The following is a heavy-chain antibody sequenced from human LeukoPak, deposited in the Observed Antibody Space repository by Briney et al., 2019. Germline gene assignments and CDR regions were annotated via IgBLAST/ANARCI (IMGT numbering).Heavy chain of an antibody. J-gene: IGHJ4*02. CDR1: GYTFTGYY. D-gene: IGHD5-18*01. CDR3: ARDRGYSYGNYFDY. Sequence: ASVKVSCKASGYTFTGYYIHWVRQAPGQGPEWMGWINPNSGGTNYAQKFQGRVTMTRDTSISTAYMELSRLRSDDTAVYYCARDRGYSYGNYFDYWGQGTLVIVSS. CDR2: INPNSGGT. V-gene: IGHV1-2*02.